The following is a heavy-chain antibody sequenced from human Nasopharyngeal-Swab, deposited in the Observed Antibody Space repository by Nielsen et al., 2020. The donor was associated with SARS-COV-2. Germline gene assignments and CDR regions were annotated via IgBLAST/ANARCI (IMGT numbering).Heavy chain of an antibody. CDR3: AKEYSSSGCGMDV. J-gene: IGHJ6*02. V-gene: IGHV3-23*01. D-gene: IGHD6-6*01. Sequence: GESLKISCAASGFTFSSYAMSWVRQAPGKGLEWVSAISGSGGSTYYADSVKGRFTISRDNSKNTLYLQMNSLRAEDTAVYYCAKEYSSSGCGMDVWGQGTTVTVSS. CDR2: ISGSGGST. CDR1: GFTFSSYA.